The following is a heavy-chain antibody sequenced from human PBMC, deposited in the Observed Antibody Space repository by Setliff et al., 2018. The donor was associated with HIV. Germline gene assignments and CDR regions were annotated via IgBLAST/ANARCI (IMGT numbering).Heavy chain of an antibody. V-gene: IGHV3-74*01. D-gene: IGHD1-26*01. J-gene: IGHJ6*03. Sequence: LRLSCAASGFTFRNYGMHWVRQAPGKGLVWVSRINTDGSSISHADSVKGRFTISRDNAKNTLFLQMNSLRAEDTAVYYCARDGGSYYYYYYYMDVWGKGTTVTVSS. CDR1: GFTFRNYG. CDR2: INTDGSSI. CDR3: ARDGGSYYYYYYYMDV.